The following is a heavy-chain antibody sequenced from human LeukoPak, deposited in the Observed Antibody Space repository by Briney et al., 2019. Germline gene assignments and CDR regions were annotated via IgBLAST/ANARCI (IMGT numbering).Heavy chain of an antibody. CDR3: ARAPEYGLYYFDY. J-gene: IGHJ4*02. D-gene: IGHD1-14*01. CDR1: GGSFSGYY. V-gene: IGHV4-34*01. CDR2: INHSGST. Sequence: SETLSLTCAVYGGSFSGYYWSWIRQPPGKGLEWIGEINHSGSTNYNPSLKSRVSISVDTSKNQFSLKLTSVTAADTAVYYCARAPEYGLYYFDYWGQGTLVTVSS.